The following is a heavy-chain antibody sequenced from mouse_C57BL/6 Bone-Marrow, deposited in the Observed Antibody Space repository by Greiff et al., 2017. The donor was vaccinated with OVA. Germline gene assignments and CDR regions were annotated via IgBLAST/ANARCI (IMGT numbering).Heavy chain of an antibody. D-gene: IGHD2-3*01. CDR3: VYDGYSWFAY. CDR1: GYTFTSYW. V-gene: IGHV1-59*01. Sequence: QVQLQQPGAELVRPGTSVKLSCKASGYTFTSYWMHWVKQRPGQGLEWIGVIDPSDSYTKYNQKIKGKATLNVDTSSCTAYMQLSNLTSEDSAVSYCVYDGYSWFAYWGQGTLVTVSA. CDR2: IDPSDSYT. J-gene: IGHJ3*01.